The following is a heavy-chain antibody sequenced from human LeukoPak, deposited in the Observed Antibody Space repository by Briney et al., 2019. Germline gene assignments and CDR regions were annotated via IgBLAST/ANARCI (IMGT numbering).Heavy chain of an antibody. D-gene: IGHD2-15*01. CDR3: ASATLRCSGGSCYEMDV. J-gene: IGHJ6*04. Sequence: SVKVSCKASGGTFSSYTISWVRQAPGQGLEWMGGIIPLFGTPDHAQKFQGRVTITADKSTSTAYMELSSLRSEDAAVYYCASATLRCSGGSCYEMDVWGKGTTVTVSS. CDR1: GGTFSSYT. V-gene: IGHV1-69*06. CDR2: IIPLFGTP.